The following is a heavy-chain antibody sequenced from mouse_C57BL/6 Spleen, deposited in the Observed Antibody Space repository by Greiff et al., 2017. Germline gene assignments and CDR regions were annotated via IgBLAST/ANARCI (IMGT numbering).Heavy chain of an antibody. V-gene: IGHV3-6*01. D-gene: IGHD2-2*01. CDR3: ARDGYQFLFDY. J-gene: IGHJ2*01. Sequence: ESGPGLVKPSQSLSLTCSVTGYSITSGYYWNWIRQFPGNKLEWMGYISYDGSNNYNPSLKNRISITRDTSKNQFFLKLNSVTTEDTATYYCARDGYQFLFDYWGQGTTLTVSS. CDR1: GYSITSGYY. CDR2: ISYDGSN.